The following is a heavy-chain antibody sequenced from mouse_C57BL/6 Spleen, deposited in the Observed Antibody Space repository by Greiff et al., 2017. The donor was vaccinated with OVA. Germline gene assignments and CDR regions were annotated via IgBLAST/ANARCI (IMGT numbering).Heavy chain of an antibody. CDR2: IYPSDSET. V-gene: IGHV1-61*01. CDR1: GYTFTSYW. Sequence: QVQLQQPGAELVRPGSSVKLSCKASGYTFTSYWMDWVKQRPGQGLEWIGNIYPSDSETHYNQKFKDKATLTVDKSSSTAYMQLSSLTSEDSAVYYSARDYYGSSYDWYFDVWGTGTTVTVSS. J-gene: IGHJ1*03. CDR3: ARDYYGSSYDWYFDV. D-gene: IGHD1-1*01.